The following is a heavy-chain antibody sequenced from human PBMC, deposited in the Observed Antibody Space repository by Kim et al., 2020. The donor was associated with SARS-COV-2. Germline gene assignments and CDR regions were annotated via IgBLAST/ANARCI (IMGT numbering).Heavy chain of an antibody. V-gene: IGHV3-33*01. CDR2: IWYDGSNK. CDR3: ARYDPRMVRGVDYYYGMDV. CDR1: GFTFSSYG. J-gene: IGHJ6*02. D-gene: IGHD3-10*01. Sequence: GGSLRLSCAASGFTFSSYGMHWVRQAPGKGLEWVAVIWYDGSNKYYADSVKGRFTISRDNSKNTLYLQMNSLRAEDTAVYYCARYDPRMVRGVDYYYGMDVWGQGTTVTVSS.